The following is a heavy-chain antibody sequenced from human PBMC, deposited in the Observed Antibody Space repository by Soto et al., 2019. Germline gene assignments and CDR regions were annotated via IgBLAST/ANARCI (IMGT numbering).Heavy chain of an antibody. Sequence: GESLKISCQGSGYTFSTYWIGWVRQMPGKGLEWMGVFYPGDSDTRDSPSFQGQVTMSADNSITTAYLQWNSLKASDTAIYYCARGHCSNGVCFPYDAFDIWGQGTMVTVSS. CDR1: GYTFSTYW. D-gene: IGHD2-8*01. CDR2: FYPGDSDT. J-gene: IGHJ3*02. CDR3: ARGHCSNGVCFPYDAFDI. V-gene: IGHV5-51*01.